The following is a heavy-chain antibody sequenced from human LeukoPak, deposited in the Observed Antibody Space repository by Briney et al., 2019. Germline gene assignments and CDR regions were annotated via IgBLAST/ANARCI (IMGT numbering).Heavy chain of an antibody. Sequence: GTSLRLSCVASGFSFSNHGMHWVRQAPGKGLEWVSVIASDGGARFYADSVKGRFTLSRDNPKNMFFLQMNLLTVEDTAIYYCAREATWGQWYFDHWGQGTPVTVSS. CDR3: AREATWGQWYFDH. CDR2: IASDGGAR. J-gene: IGHJ4*02. CDR1: GFSFSNHG. V-gene: IGHV3-30*03. D-gene: IGHD6-19*01.